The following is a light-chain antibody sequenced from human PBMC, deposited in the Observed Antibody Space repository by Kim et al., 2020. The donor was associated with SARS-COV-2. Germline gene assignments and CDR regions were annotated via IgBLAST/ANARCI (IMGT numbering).Light chain of an antibody. J-gene: IGLJ2*01. CDR2: QDT. V-gene: IGLV3-1*01. CDR1: RLGNKY. Sequence: SYELTQPPSVSVSPGQTASITCPGDRLGNKYVCWYQQKPGQSPVVVIYQDTQRPSGIPERSSGSNSGNTATLTISGTQAMDEADYYCQAWDSTTTVFGGG. CDR3: QAWDSTTTV.